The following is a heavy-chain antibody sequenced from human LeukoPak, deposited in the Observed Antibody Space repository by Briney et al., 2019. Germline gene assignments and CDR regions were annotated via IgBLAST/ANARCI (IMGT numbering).Heavy chain of an antibody. D-gene: IGHD1-26*01. Sequence: SETLSLTCTVSGGSISSSSYYWGWIRQPPGKGLEWIGSIYHSGSTYYNPSLKSRVTISVDTSKNQFSLKLSSVTAADTAVYYCARIVGATLVLYYYYYMDVWGKGTTVTVSS. CDR2: IYHSGST. V-gene: IGHV4-39*07. J-gene: IGHJ6*03. CDR3: ARIVGATLVLYYYYYMDV. CDR1: GGSISSSSYY.